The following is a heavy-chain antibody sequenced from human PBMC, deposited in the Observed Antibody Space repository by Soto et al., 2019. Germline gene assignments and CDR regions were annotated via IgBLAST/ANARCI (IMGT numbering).Heavy chain of an antibody. CDR2: ISYDGSNK. CDR1: GFTFSSYG. CDR3: AKIIALAKDDAFDI. V-gene: IGHV3-30*18. J-gene: IGHJ3*02. Sequence: QVQLVESGGGVVQPGRSLRLSCAASGFTFSSYGMHWVRQAPGKGLEWVAVISYDGSNKYYADSVKGRFTISRDNSKNRLYLQMNSLRAEDTAVYYCAKIIALAKDDAFDIWGQGTMVTVSS. D-gene: IGHD6-19*01.